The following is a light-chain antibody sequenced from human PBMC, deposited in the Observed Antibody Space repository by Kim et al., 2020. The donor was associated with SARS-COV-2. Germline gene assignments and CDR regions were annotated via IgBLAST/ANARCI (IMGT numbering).Light chain of an antibody. CDR1: QMISHL. CDR3: QQYLNHVT. CDR2: KAS. Sequence: RLTITCQTKQMISHLSGWYQQRPKQATNLLIVKASCLETGVPSRFSGGGAVTEFTLTISSLQPDFFETYYCQQYLNHVTFGQGTRVDIK. J-gene: IGKJ1*01. V-gene: IGKV1-5*03.